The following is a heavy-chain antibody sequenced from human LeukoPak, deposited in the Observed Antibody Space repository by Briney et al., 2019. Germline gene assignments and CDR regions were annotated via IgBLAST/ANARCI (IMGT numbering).Heavy chain of an antibody. CDR3: ARAGETSGYSSSLLDY. J-gene: IGHJ4*02. V-gene: IGHV4-61*01. Sequence: SETLSLTCTVSGGSVSSGSYYWSWIRQPPGKGLEWIGYIYYSGSTNYNPSLKSRVTISVDTSKNQFSLKLSSVTAADTAVYYCARAGETSGYSSSLLDYWGQGTLVTVSS. CDR1: GGSVSSGSYY. D-gene: IGHD6-13*01. CDR2: IYYSGST.